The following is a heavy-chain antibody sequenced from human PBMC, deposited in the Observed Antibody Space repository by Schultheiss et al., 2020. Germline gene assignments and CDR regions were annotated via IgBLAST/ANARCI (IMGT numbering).Heavy chain of an antibody. CDR1: GCSISSAFS. Sequence: SATLSLTCAVSGCSISSAFSCGWIRQPPGKGLEWIGYIYYSGSTYYNPSLKSRVTISVDKSKNQFSLKLSSVTAAATAVYYCAREGAGYDFWSGYYHFDYWGQGTLVTVSS. CDR2: IYYSGST. D-gene: IGHD3-3*01. J-gene: IGHJ4*02. V-gene: IGHV4-38-2*02. CDR3: AREGAGYDFWSGYYHFDY.